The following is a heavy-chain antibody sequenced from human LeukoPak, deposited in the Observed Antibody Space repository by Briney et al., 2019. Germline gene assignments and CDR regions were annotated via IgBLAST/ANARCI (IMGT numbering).Heavy chain of an antibody. D-gene: IGHD3-22*01. CDR3: ARRVETMYYYDSSGYYSNWFDP. CDR1: GGSISSYY. J-gene: IGHJ5*02. Sequence: KTSETLSRNGTGSGGSISSYYWSWIRQPPGKGLEWIGYIYTSGSTNYNPSLKSRVTISVDTSKNQFSLKLSSVTAADTAVYYCARRVETMYYYDSSGYYSNWFDPWGQGTLVTVSS. V-gene: IGHV4-4*09. CDR2: IYTSGST.